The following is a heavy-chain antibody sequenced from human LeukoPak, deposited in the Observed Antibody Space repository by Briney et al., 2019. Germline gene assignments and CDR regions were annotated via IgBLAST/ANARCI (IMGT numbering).Heavy chain of an antibody. CDR1: GFTVSSNY. CDR3: ARDYRYYDSSGYLDY. J-gene: IGHJ4*02. D-gene: IGHD3-22*01. V-gene: IGHV3-53*01. Sequence: GGSLRLSCAASGFTVSSNYMSWVRQAPGKGLEWVSVIYSGGSTYYADSVKGRFTISRDNAKNSLYLQMNSLRAEDTAVYYCARDYRYYDSSGYLDYWGQGTLVTVSS. CDR2: IYSGGST.